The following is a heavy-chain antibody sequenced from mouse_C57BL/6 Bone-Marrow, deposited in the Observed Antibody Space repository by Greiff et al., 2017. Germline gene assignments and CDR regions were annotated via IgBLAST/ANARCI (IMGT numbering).Heavy chain of an antibody. CDR3: ARGDGSSYDYFDY. Sequence: VQLQQSGAELVKPGASVKISCKASGYAFSSYWMNWVKQRPGKGLEWIGQIYPGDGDTNYNGKFKGKATLTSDKSSSTAYMQLSSLTSEDSAVYFCARGDGSSYDYFDYWGQGTTLPVSS. CDR1: GYAFSSYW. J-gene: IGHJ2*01. V-gene: IGHV1-80*01. CDR2: IYPGDGDT. D-gene: IGHD1-1*01.